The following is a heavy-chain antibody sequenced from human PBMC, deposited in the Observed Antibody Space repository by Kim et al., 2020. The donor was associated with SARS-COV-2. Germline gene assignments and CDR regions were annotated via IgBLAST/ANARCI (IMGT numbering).Heavy chain of an antibody. V-gene: IGHV3-23*01. J-gene: IGHJ5*01. D-gene: IGHD2-15*01. Sequence: ADSVKGRFTISRDNSKNTLFLQMTSLGPEDTALYYCARDAVVGDGYNWFDSWGQGTLVTVSS. CDR3: ARDAVVGDGYNWFDS.